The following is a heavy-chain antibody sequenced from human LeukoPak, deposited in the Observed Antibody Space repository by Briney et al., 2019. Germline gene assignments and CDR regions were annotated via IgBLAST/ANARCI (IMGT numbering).Heavy chain of an antibody. V-gene: IGHV3-33*01. CDR3: ARDRGNSYFDY. CDR2: IWFDGSNK. D-gene: IGHD3-10*01. Sequence: GRSLRLSCSSSRFTFSNYGMHWVRQAPGKGLRWVAFIWFDGSNKYYADSGMSRFTISRDNSKNTLYLQINSLRAEDTAVYYCARDRGNSYFDYWGQGTLVTVSS. CDR1: RFTFSNYG. J-gene: IGHJ4*02.